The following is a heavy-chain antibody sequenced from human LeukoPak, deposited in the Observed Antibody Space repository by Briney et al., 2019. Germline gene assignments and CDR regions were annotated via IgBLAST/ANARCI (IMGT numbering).Heavy chain of an antibody. CDR3: AREGYSGILGAFDI. CDR2: ISDSGSTI. J-gene: IGHJ3*02. CDR1: GFSFSSHE. V-gene: IGHV3-48*03. Sequence: GGSLRLSCAASGFSFSSHEMHWVRQAPGKGLEWLSYISDSGSTIHTADSVKGQFSSSRDNAKSSLYLQLNSLRAEDTAVYYCAREGYSGILGAFDIWGQGTMVTVSS. D-gene: IGHD1-26*01.